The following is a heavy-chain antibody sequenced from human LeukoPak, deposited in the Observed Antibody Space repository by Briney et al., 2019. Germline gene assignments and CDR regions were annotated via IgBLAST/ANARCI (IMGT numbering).Heavy chain of an antibody. CDR3: VRSPACSSGTCYPNWFDP. V-gene: IGHV5-51*01. CDR1: GYSFTNNW. CDR2: TYPGGSNT. J-gene: IGHJ5*02. D-gene: IGHD2-15*01. Sequence: GESLKISCKGSGYSFTNNWIGWVRQMPGKGLEWMGITYPGGSNTRYSPSLQGQVTISADKSISSAYLQWSSLKASDTAMYYCVRSPACSSGTCYPNWFDPWGQGTLVTVSS.